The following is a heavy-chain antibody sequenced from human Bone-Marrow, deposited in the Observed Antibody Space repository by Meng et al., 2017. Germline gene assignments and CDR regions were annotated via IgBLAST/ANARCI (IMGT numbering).Heavy chain of an antibody. Sequence: GESLKISCTASGFTFGDYAMSWVRQAPGKGLEWVGFIRSKAYGGTTEYAASVKGRFTISRDDSKSIAYLQMNSLKTEDTAVYYCSRGYGSGSYTPGSNWGQGTLVTVSS. CDR3: SRGYGSGSYTPGSN. CDR2: IRSKAYGGTT. D-gene: IGHD3-10*01. CDR1: GFTFGDYA. V-gene: IGHV3-49*04. J-gene: IGHJ4*02.